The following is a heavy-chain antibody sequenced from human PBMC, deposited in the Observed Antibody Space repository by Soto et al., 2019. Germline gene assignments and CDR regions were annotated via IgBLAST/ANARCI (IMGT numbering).Heavy chain of an antibody. Sequence: EVQLVESGGGLVHPGGSLKLSCAASGFNFNGSAMHWVRQASGKGLEWVGHIRDKTNSYATAYGASVKGRFTISRDDSRNTAYLQMNSLKTEDTAVYYCTRLEDNVVTAYWFFDVWGRGTLVTVSS. D-gene: IGHD2-21*02. CDR1: GFNFNGSA. V-gene: IGHV3-73*02. J-gene: IGHJ2*01. CDR3: TRLEDNVVTAYWFFDV. CDR2: IRDKTNSYAT.